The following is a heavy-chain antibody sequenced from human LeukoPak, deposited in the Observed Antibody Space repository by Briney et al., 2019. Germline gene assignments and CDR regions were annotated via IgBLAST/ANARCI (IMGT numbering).Heavy chain of an antibody. J-gene: IGHJ6*02. Sequence: ASVKVSCKASEYXFTAYYVHWVRQAPGQGLEWMGWINPNSGDTNFAQNFQGRVTMTRDTSISTVYMELSRLRSDDTAVYYCARGIVVVPAAMGPRYYYYGMDVWGQGTTVTVSS. CDR3: ARGIVVVPAAMGPRYYYYGMDV. CDR2: INPNSGDT. CDR1: EYXFTAYY. V-gene: IGHV1-2*02. D-gene: IGHD2-2*01.